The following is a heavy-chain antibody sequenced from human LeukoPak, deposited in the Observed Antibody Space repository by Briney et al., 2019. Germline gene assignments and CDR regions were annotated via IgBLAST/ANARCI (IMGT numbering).Heavy chain of an antibody. CDR1: GFTFSSYE. V-gene: IGHV3-48*03. J-gene: IGHJ4*02. D-gene: IGHD2-15*01. Sequence: GGSLRLSCAASGFTFSSYEMNWVRQAPGKGLEWVSYISSSGSTINFADSVKGRFTISRDNAKNSLFLQMNSLRAEDTAVYYCARDKGRGYCSGGSCYSDYWGQGTLVTVSS. CDR3: ARDKGRGYCSGGSCYSDY. CDR2: ISSSGSTI.